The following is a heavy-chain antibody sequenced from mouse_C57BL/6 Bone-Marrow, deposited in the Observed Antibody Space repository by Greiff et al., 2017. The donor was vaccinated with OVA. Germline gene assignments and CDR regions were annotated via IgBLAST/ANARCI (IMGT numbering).Heavy chain of an antibody. Sequence: EVKVVESGGGLVQPGGSLKLSCAASGFTFSDHGMAWVRQAPRKGPEWVAFISNLAYSIYYADTVTGRFTISRENAKNTLYLEMSSLRSEDTAMYYWARHDYGTRYYAMDYWGQGTSVTVSS. D-gene: IGHD1-1*01. CDR1: GFTFSDHG. J-gene: IGHJ4*01. CDR3: ARHDYGTRYYAMDY. V-gene: IGHV5-15*01. CDR2: ISNLAYSI.